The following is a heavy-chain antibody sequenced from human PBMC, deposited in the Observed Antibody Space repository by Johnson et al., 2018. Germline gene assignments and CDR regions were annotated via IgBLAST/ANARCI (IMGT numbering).Heavy chain of an antibody. Sequence: QVQLVQSGGGVVQPGRSLRLSCAASGFTFSKYGMHWVRQAPGKGLEWVAVISYDGSNKYYADSVKGRFTISRDNSKNTLYLQMNSLRAEDTAGYYCARDIGETEDMAFDIWGQGTMVTVSS. CDR1: GFTFSKYG. V-gene: IGHV3-30*03. CDR2: ISYDGSNK. J-gene: IGHJ3*02. CDR3: ARDIGETEDMAFDI. D-gene: IGHD3-10*01.